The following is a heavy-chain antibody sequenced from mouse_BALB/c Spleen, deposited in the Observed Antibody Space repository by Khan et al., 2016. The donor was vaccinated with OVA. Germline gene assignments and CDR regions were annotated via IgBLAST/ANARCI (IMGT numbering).Heavy chain of an antibody. CDR1: GYTFTSYW. D-gene: IGHD1-1*01. Sequence: QVQLKESGAELVKAGASVKMSCKASGYTFTSYWMHWVKQRLGQGHEWFAETNPTNGRTYYNEKFKSKATLTVDKSSSTAYMLLSGPTFEDSAVYDCARIKKIVATYFDYWGQGTTRTVSS. CDR2: TNPTNGRT. CDR3: ARIKKIVATYFDY. V-gene: IGHV1S81*02. J-gene: IGHJ2*01.